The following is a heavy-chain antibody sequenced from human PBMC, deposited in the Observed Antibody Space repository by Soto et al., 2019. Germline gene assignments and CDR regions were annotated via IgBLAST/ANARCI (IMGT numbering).Heavy chain of an antibody. CDR1: GYTFINYG. J-gene: IGHJ4*02. CDR2: ISAYNGKT. V-gene: IGHV1-18*01. CDR3: AMGIAVAGRGN. D-gene: IGHD6-19*01. Sequence: QVPLVQSEAEVKKPGASVKVSCKASGYTFINYGMSWVRQAPGQGLEWMGWISAYNGKTRYAQNLQGRVTLTTNTATSTDYMELRSLRSDDTGVYYCAMGIAVAGRGNWGQGTLVTVSS.